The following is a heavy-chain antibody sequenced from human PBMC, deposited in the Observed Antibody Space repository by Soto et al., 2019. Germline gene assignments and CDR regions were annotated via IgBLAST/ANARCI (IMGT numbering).Heavy chain of an antibody. D-gene: IGHD1-20*01. J-gene: IGHJ6*02. CDR3: ARDRDNWNDKPQGLYYYYYGMDV. CDR2: ISSSSSTI. CDR1: GFTFSSYS. Sequence: GGSLRLSCAASGFTFSSYSMNWVRQAPGKGLEWVSYISSSSSTIYYADSVKGRFTISRDNAKNSLYLQMNSLRDEDTAVYYCARDRDNWNDKPQGLYYYYYGMDVWGQGTTVTVSS. V-gene: IGHV3-48*02.